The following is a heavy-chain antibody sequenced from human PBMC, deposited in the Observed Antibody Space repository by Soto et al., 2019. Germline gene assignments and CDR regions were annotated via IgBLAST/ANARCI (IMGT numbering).Heavy chain of an antibody. Sequence: QVQLQQWGAGLLEPSETLSLTCAVYGGSFSYYYWSWIRQPPGKGLEWIGEINHSGNTNYNPSLKSLVTMSLDQSMYQFSLQLSSVTAAATAVYYCAQRDGGAYKYGSGSYYNPKYYFDYWGQGPLVTVSS. CDR2: INHSGNT. CDR3: AQRDGGAYKYGSGSYYNPKYYFDY. J-gene: IGHJ4*02. CDR1: GGSFSYYY. D-gene: IGHD3-10*01. V-gene: IGHV4-34*01.